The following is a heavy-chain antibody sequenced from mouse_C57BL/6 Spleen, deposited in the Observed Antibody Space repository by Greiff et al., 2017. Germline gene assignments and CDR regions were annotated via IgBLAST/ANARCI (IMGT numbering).Heavy chain of an antibody. V-gene: IGHV1-7*01. J-gene: IGHJ2*01. D-gene: IGHD1-1*01. CDR2: INPSSGYT. CDR1: GYTFTSYW. Sequence: VQLQQSGAELVKPGASVKLSCKASGYTFTSYWMHWVKQRPGQGLEWIGYINPSSGYTKYNQKFKDKATLTADKSSSTAYMQLSRLTYEDSGGYYCARDPFITAVVEGDFWGQGTTLTVSS. CDR3: ARDPFITAVVEGDF.